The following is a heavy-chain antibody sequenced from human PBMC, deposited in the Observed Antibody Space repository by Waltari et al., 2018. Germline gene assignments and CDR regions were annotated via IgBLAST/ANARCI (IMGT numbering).Heavy chain of an antibody. D-gene: IGHD4-17*01. CDR3: ASRGGYGVLFH. V-gene: IGHV4-59*12. Sequence: VQLVESGGGLVKPGGSLRLSCAASGFTFSSYSMNWVRQAPGKGLEWIGTIYYSGSTSYNPSLRSRVTISLDTSKNQFSLTWTSVTAADTAVYYCASRGGYGVLFHWGQGTLVTVSS. J-gene: IGHJ4*02. CDR2: IYYSGST. CDR1: GFTFSSYS.